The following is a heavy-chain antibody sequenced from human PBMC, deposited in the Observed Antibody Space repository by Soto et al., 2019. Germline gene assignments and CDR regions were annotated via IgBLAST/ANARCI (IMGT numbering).Heavy chain of an antibody. Sequence: ASVKVSCKASGYTFTSYGISWVRQAPGQGLEWMGWISAYNGNTNYAQKLQGRVTMTTDTSTSTAYMELRSLRSDDTAVYYCAKDVPQVYSMYYFDYWGQGTLVTVSS. CDR1: GYTFTSYG. D-gene: IGHD2-8*01. V-gene: IGHV1-18*01. CDR3: AKDVPQVYSMYYFDY. J-gene: IGHJ4*02. CDR2: ISAYNGNT.